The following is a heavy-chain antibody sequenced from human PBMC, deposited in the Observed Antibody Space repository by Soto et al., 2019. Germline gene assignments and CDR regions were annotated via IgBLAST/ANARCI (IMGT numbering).Heavy chain of an antibody. CDR3: ARGFSALGPPFDY. Sequence: GGSLRLSCAASGFTFSSYWMSWVRQAPGKGLEWVANIKQDGSEKYYVDSVKGRFTISRDNAKNSLYLQMNSLRAEDTAVYYCARGFSALGPPFDYWGQGTLVTVSS. CDR2: IKQDGSEK. V-gene: IGHV3-7*01. J-gene: IGHJ4*02. CDR1: GFTFSSYW.